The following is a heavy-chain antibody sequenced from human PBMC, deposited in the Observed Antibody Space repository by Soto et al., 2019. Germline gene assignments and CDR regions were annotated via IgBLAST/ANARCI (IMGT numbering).Heavy chain of an antibody. CDR1: GFTFSSYG. V-gene: IGHV3-33*01. Sequence: GGSLRLSCAASGFTFSSYGMHWVRQAPGKGLEWVAVIWYDGSNKYYADSVKGRFTISRDNSKNTLYLQMNSLRAEDTAVYYCARGEAYYDFWTLGAAIPNFDYWGQGTLVTVSS. CDR3: ARGEAYYDFWTLGAAIPNFDY. J-gene: IGHJ4*02. CDR2: IWYDGSNK. D-gene: IGHD3-3*01.